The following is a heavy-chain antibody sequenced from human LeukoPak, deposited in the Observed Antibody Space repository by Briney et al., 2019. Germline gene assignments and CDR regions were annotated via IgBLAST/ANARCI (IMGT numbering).Heavy chain of an antibody. V-gene: IGHV4-34*01. CDR3: ARGKTVTNYYDY. CDR2: INHSGST. J-gene: IGHJ4*02. D-gene: IGHD4-11*01. Sequence: PSETLSLTCAVHGGSFSGYYWSWIRQPPGKGLEWIGEINHSGSTNYNPSLKSRVTISVDTSKNQFSLKLSSVTAADTAVYYCARGKTVTNYYDYWGQGTLVTVSS. CDR1: GGSFSGYY.